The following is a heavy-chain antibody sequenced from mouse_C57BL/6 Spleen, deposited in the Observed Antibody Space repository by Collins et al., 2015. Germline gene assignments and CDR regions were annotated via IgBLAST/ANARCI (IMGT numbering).Heavy chain of an antibody. CDR1: GYTFTIYW. D-gene: IGHD2-4*01. CDR3: ARSYDFDY. V-gene: IGHV1-64*01. CDR2: IHPNSGST. Sequence: VKSGASVKLSCKASGYTFTIYWMHWVKQRPGQGLEWIGMIHPNSGSTNYNEKFKSKATLTVDKSSSTTYMQLSSLTSEDSSVYFCARSYDFDYWGQGTTLTVSS. J-gene: IGHJ2*01.